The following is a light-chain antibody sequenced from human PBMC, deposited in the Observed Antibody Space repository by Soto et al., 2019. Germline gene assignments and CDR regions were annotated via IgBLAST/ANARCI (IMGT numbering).Light chain of an antibody. Sequence: QAVVTQPASVSGSPGQSITISCTGTSRDVGAYNYVSWYQQHPGKAPRLIIYDVSNRPSGVSNRFSASKSGNTASLAISGLQAEDEADYYCSSYTTSTSVVFGGGTKLTVL. CDR2: DVS. V-gene: IGLV2-14*03. J-gene: IGLJ2*01. CDR1: SRDVGAYNY. CDR3: SSYTTSTSVV.